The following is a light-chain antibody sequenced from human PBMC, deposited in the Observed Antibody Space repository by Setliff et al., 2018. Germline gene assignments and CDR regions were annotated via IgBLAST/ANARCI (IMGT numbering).Light chain of an antibody. CDR2: DVS. CDR1: SSDVGGYNL. Sequence: QSALAQPASVSGSPGQSITISCTGTSSDVGGYNLVSWYQQHPGKVPRLMIYDVSNRPSGVSNRFSGSKIGNTASLTISGLQTEDEADYYCCSFTSSSTLPYVFGT. J-gene: IGLJ1*01. CDR3: CSFTSSSTLPYV. V-gene: IGLV2-14*03.